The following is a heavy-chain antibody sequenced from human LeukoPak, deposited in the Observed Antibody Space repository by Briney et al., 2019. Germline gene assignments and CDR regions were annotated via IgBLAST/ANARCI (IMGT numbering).Heavy chain of an antibody. CDR2: ISYDGSNK. CDR3: ARDLIAVPFDY. J-gene: IGHJ4*02. V-gene: IGHV3-30*03. CDR1: GFTFSTYS. D-gene: IGHD6-19*01. Sequence: GGSLRLSCAASGFTFSTYSMNWVRQAPGKGLEWVAVISYDGSNKYYADSVKGRFTISRDNSKNTLYLQMNSLRAEDTAVYYCARDLIAVPFDYWGQGTLVTVSS.